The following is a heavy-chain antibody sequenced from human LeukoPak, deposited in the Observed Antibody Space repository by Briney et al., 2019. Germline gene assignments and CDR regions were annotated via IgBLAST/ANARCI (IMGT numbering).Heavy chain of an antibody. CDR2: INPNSGGT. CDR1: GYTLTGYY. D-gene: IGHD1-7*01. V-gene: IGHV1-2*02. J-gene: IGHJ4*02. CDR3: ARGVTGNTRVDF. Sequence: ASVKVSCKASGYTLTGYYMHWVRQAPGQGLEWLGWINPNSGGTTYAQNFQGRVTMTRDTSISTAYMELSSLRSDDTAVYYCARGVTGNTRVDFWGQGTLVTVSS.